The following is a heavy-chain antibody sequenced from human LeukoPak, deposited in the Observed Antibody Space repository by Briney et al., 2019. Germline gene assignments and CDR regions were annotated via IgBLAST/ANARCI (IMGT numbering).Heavy chain of an antibody. CDR2: IYHSGST. Sequence: SETLSLTCTISGYPISSGYYWGWIRQPPGKGLEWIGSIYHSGSTYYNPSLKSRVTISLDTSENQFSLKLRSVIAADTAVYYCARDLYSSGWGYFDYWGQGTLVTVSS. CDR3: ARDLYSSGWGYFDY. V-gene: IGHV4-38-2*02. D-gene: IGHD6-19*01. J-gene: IGHJ4*02. CDR1: GYPISSGYY.